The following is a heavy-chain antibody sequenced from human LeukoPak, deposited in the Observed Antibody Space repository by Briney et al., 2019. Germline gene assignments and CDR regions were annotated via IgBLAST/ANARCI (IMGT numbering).Heavy chain of an antibody. Sequence: SVKVSCKASGGTFSSYAISWVRQAPGQGLEWMGGIIPIFGTANYAQKFQGRVTITADESTSTAYMELSSLRSEDTAVYYCARDPTVRYYDSSGYAFDIWGQGTMVTVSS. D-gene: IGHD3-22*01. V-gene: IGHV1-69*13. CDR1: GGTFSSYA. CDR3: ARDPTVRYYDSSGYAFDI. J-gene: IGHJ3*02. CDR2: IIPIFGTA.